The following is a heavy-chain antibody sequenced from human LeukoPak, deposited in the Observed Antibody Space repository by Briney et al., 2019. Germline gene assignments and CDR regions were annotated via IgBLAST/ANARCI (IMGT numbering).Heavy chain of an antibody. J-gene: IGHJ5*02. CDR2: ISSSSYT. V-gene: IGHV3-11*05. D-gene: IGHD3-10*01. CDR3: ARDSGSEGVDP. CDR1: GFTFSSSW. Sequence: GGSLRLSCAASGFTFSSSWMHWVRQTPGKGLEWVSYISSSSYTNYADSVKGRFTISRDNAKNSLYLQMNSLRAEDTAVYYCARDSGSEGVDPWGQGTLVTVSS.